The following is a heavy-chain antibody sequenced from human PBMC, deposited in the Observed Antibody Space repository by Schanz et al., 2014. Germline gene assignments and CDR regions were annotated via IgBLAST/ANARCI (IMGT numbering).Heavy chain of an antibody. Sequence: VQLLQFGGGVVQPGRSLRLSCAASGFTFGSYAMSWVRQAPGKGLEWVSALSGSGGSTYYADSVKGRFTISRDNSKNTLYLQMNSLRAEDTAVYYCARDRGYCSGGSCLTFDYWGQGTLVTVSS. CDR3: ARDRGYCSGGSCLTFDY. D-gene: IGHD2-15*01. CDR2: LSGSGGST. J-gene: IGHJ4*02. V-gene: IGHV3-23*01. CDR1: GFTFGSYA.